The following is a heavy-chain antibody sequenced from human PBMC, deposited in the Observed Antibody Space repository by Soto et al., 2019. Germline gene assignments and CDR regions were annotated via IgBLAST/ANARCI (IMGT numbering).Heavy chain of an antibody. Sequence: PSETLSLTCTVTGDSINNRSYYWGWIRQPPGKGLEWIGSIYYSGSTYNNPSLESRVSMSVDTSKNQFSLKLRSVTAADTALYYCARQRTSVVTQAYFDSWGQGSRVTVSS. V-gene: IGHV4-39*01. J-gene: IGHJ4*02. CDR2: IYYSGST. CDR1: GDSINNRSYY. D-gene: IGHD2-21*02. CDR3: ARQRTSVVTQAYFDS.